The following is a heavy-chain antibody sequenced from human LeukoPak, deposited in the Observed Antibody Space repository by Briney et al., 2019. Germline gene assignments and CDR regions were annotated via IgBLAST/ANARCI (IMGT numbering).Heavy chain of an antibody. J-gene: IGHJ2*01. CDR3: ARSGYSHWYFDL. V-gene: IGHV4-34*01. D-gene: IGHD3-3*01. CDR2: INHSGST. CDR1: GGSFSGYY. Sequence: PSETLSLTCAVYGGSFSGYYWSWIRQPPGKGLEWIGEINHSGSTNYNPSLKSRVTISVDRSKNQFSLKLSSVTAADTAVYYCARSGYSHWYFDLWGRGTLVTVSS.